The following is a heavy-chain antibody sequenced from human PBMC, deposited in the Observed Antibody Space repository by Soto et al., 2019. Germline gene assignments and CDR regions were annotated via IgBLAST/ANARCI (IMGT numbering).Heavy chain of an antibody. Sequence: SVKVSCKASGCTFSSYASSWVRQAPGQGLEWMGGIIPIFGTANYAQKFQGRVTITADESTSTAYMELSSLRSEDTAVYYCARDTGYYDSSGSSLDAFDIWGQGTMVTVSS. V-gene: IGHV1-69*13. CDR1: GCTFSSYA. CDR3: ARDTGYYDSSGSSLDAFDI. D-gene: IGHD3-22*01. J-gene: IGHJ3*02. CDR2: IIPIFGTA.